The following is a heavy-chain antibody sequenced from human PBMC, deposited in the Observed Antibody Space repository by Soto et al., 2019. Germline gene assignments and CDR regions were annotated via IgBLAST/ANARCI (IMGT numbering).Heavy chain of an antibody. J-gene: IGHJ6*02. CDR3: ATAPINFDKRDYHTYYYGMDV. D-gene: IGHD3-9*01. CDR2: INPNRGGT. V-gene: IGHV1-2*04. CDR1: GYTFTGYY. Sequence: QVQLVQSGAEVKKPGASVKVSCKASGYTFTGYYIHWVRQAPGQGLEWMGWINPNRGGTNFAQKFQGWLTMTSDTSISTAYMELSRLRSDDTAVYYCATAPINFDKRDYHTYYYGMDVWGQGTTVTVSS.